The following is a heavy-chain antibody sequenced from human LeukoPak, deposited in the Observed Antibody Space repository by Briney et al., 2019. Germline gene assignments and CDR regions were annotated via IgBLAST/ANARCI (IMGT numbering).Heavy chain of an antibody. CDR1: GFTVSSTY. CDR2: IYSGGNI. CDR3: ASRHCSGGGCYFAGADPFDY. V-gene: IGHV3-53*01. D-gene: IGHD2-15*01. Sequence: GSLRLSCAAYGFTVSSTYMSWVRQAPGKGLEWVSVIYSGGNIYYIDSVKGRFTISRDTSKNRLYLQMNSLRAEDTAVYFCASRHCSGGGCYFAGADPFDYWGQGTLVTVSS. J-gene: IGHJ4*02.